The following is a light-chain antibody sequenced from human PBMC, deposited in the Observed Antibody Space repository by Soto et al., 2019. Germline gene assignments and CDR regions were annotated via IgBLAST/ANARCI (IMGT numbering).Light chain of an antibody. Sequence: DIQMTQSPSTLSASVGDRVTITCRTSQSISSWLAWYQQKSGNAPKLLIYKASTSDSGVPSRFSGSGSGAEFNLTISSLQPEDFATYYRQHFYNYVYTFGQGTRLEIK. CDR1: QSISSW. CDR2: KAS. V-gene: IGKV1-5*03. CDR3: QHFYNYVYT. J-gene: IGKJ2*01.